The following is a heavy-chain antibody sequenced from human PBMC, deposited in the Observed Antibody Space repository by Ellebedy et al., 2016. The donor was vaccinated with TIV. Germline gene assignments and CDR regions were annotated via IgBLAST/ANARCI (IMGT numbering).Heavy chain of an antibody. V-gene: IGHV3-30*02. CDR1: GFTFSTHA. Sequence: PGGSLRLSCAASGFTFSTHAMYWVRQAPGKGLEWVAIIRYDGSNTNYADSVQGRFTISRDNSQNTLYLLMNSLRGDDTAIYYCARALNHVDTVSTAPLDCWGQGTLVTVSS. J-gene: IGHJ4*02. CDR2: IRYDGSNT. D-gene: IGHD5/OR15-5a*01. CDR3: ARALNHVDTVSTAPLDC.